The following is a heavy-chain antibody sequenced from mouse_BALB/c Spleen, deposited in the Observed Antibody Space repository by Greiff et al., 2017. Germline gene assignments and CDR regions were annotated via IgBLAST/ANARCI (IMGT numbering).Heavy chain of an antibody. V-gene: IGHV5-12-1*01. CDR1: GFAFSSYD. J-gene: IGHJ3*01. D-gene: IGHD2-3*01. CDR2: ISSGGGST. Sequence: EVQRVESGGGLVKPGGSLKLSCAASGFAFSSYDMSWVRQTPEKRLEWVAYISSGGGSTYYPDTVKGRFTISRDNAKNTLYLQMSSLKSEDTAMYYCARHDGYYAWFAYWGQGTLVTVSA. CDR3: ARHDGYYAWFAY.